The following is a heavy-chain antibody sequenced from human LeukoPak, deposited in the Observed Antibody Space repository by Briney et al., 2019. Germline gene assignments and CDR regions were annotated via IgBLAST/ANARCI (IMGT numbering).Heavy chain of an antibody. J-gene: IGHJ5*02. CDR1: VYSISSGYY. D-gene: IGHD2-2*02. V-gene: IGHV4-38-2*01. CDR3: ARQVAVVPAAIHWFDP. Sequence: SSETLSLTCGVWVYSISSGYYWGWIRQPPGKGLEWIGSIYHSGSTYYNPSLKSRVTISVDTSKNQFSLKLSSVTAADTAVYYCARQVAVVPAAIHWFDPWGQGTLVTVSS. CDR2: IYHSGST.